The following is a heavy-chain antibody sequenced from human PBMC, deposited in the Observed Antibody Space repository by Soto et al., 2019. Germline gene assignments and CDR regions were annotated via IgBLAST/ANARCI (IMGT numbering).Heavy chain of an antibody. CDR2: ISSSSSTI. CDR3: ARVAIWSGYYGFPGIGNWFDR. D-gene: IGHD3-3*01. V-gene: IGHV3-48*02. J-gene: IGHJ5*02. CDR1: GFTFSSYS. Sequence: GGSLRLSCAASGFTFSSYSMNWVSQAPGKGLEWVSYISSSSSTIYYADSVRGRFTISRDNAKNSLYLQMNSLRDEDTAVYYCARVAIWSGYYGFPGIGNWFDRWGQGTLVTGSS.